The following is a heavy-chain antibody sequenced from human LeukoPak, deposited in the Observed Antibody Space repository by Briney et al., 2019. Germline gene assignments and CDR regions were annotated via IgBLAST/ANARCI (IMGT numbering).Heavy chain of an antibody. CDR2: INPTGGST. CDR1: GYTFTSYY. V-gene: IGHV1-46*01. Sequence: ASVKASCKASGYTFTSYYMHWVRQAPGQGLEWMGLINPTGGSTGYAQKFQGRVTMTRDMSTSTDYMELSSLRSEDTAIYYCARDNSVGDNAWWFDPWGQGTLVTASS. J-gene: IGHJ5*02. CDR3: ARDNSVGDNAWWFDP. D-gene: IGHD1-26*01.